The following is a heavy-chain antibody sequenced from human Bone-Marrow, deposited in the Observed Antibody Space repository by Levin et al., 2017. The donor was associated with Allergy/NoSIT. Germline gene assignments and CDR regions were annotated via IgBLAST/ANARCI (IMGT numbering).Heavy chain of an antibody. J-gene: IGHJ6*03. CDR3: AKAGTTVMLDYSYLDV. Sequence: PGGSLRLSCTISGFIFADYAMNWVRQAPGRGLEWVSSLDGSSGKTHYADAVKGRFTISREYSKNTLFLQMNSLRVEDTAQYYCAKAGTTVMLDYSYLDVWGEGTAVTVSS. CDR1: GFIFADYA. CDR2: LDGSSGKT. V-gene: IGHV3-23*01. D-gene: IGHD4-17*01.